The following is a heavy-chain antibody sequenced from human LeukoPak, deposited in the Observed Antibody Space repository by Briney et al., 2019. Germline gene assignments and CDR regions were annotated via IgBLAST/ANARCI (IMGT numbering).Heavy chain of an antibody. J-gene: IGHJ4*02. CDR2: IWYDGSNK. CDR1: GFTFSSYG. Sequence: PGRSLRLSCAASGFTFSSYGMRWVRQAPGKGLEWVAVIWYDGSNKYYADSVKGRFTISRDNSKNTLYLQMNSLRAEDTAVYYCARDLNGGIAVAGRTFDYWGQGTLVTVSS. D-gene: IGHD6-19*01. CDR3: ARDLNGGIAVAGRTFDY. V-gene: IGHV3-33*01.